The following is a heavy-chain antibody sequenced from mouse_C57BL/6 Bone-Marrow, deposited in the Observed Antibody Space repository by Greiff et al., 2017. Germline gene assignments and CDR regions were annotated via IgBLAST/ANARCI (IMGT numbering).Heavy chain of an antibody. CDR1: GYTFTSYW. D-gene: IGHD1-1*01. J-gene: IGHJ2*01. Sequence: QVQLQQPGAELVKPGASVKLSCKASGYTFTSYWMHWVKQRPGQGLAWIGMIHPNSGSTNYNEKLKSKATLTVDKSSSTAYMQLRSLTSEDAAVYYCAREYYGKGDYWGQGTTLTVSS. CDR2: IHPNSGST. CDR3: AREYYGKGDY. V-gene: IGHV1-64*01.